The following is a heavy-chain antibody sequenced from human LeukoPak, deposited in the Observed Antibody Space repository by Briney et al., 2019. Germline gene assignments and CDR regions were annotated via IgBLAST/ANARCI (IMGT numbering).Heavy chain of an antibody. D-gene: IGHD3-10*01. CDR1: GGSFSEYY. Sequence: SETLSLTCAVYGGSFSEYYWSWIRQPPGKGLEWIGYITGSIYFSGSTKYDPSLESRVTMSVDTSKNQFSLTLSSVTAADTAVYYCARDSRDYGSGSYWDVWGQGTTVTVSS. V-gene: IGHV4-59*01. CDR2: ITGSIYFSGST. CDR3: ARDSRDYGSGSYWDV. J-gene: IGHJ6*02.